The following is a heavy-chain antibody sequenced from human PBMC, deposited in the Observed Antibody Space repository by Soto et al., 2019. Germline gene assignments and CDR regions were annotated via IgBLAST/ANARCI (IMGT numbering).Heavy chain of an antibody. J-gene: IGHJ6*02. CDR2: ISAYNGNT. CDR3: ARDTATIFGVVTEYYYYGMDV. Sequence: VASVKVSCKASGYTFTSYGISWVRQAPGQGLEWMGWISAYNGNTNYAQKLQGRVTMTTDTSTSTAYMELRSLRSDDTAVYYCARDTATIFGVVTEYYYYGMDVWGQGTTVTVSS. CDR1: GYTFTSYG. D-gene: IGHD3-3*01. V-gene: IGHV1-18*01.